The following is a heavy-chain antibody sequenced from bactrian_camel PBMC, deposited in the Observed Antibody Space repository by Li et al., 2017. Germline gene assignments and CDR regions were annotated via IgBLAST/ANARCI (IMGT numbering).Heavy chain of an antibody. Sequence: HVQLVESGGGTVQAGGSLRVSCSVSGGNISNYCMGWWRQALGEEREGVAQIVPGVNTLYTDSVKGRFTISLDNAKSTFYLQMNSLKPEDTAMYYCAECAPIVDGDHWTPAFGYYGQGTQVTVS. CDR1: GGNISNYC. D-gene: IGHD6*01. CDR2: IVPGVNT. J-gene: IGHJ6*01. V-gene: IGHV3S53*01. CDR3: AECAPIVDGDHWTPAFGY.